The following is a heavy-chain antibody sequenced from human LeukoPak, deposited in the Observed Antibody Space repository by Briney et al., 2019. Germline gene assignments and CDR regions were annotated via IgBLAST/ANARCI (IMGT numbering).Heavy chain of an antibody. CDR2: ISSSSSYI. CDR3: ARDHRGYNWDY. D-gene: IGHD5-24*01. Sequence: GGSLRLSCAASGFTFSSYAMSRVRQAPGKGLEWVSSISSSSSYIYYADSVKGRFTISRDNAKNSLYLQMNSLRAEDTAVYYCARDHRGYNWDYWGQGTLVTVSS. V-gene: IGHV3-21*01. CDR1: GFTFSSYA. J-gene: IGHJ4*02.